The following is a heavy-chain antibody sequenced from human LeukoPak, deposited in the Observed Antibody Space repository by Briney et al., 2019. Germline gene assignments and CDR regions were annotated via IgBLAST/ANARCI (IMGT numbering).Heavy chain of an antibody. CDR2: ISYDGSNK. J-gene: IGHJ4*02. D-gene: IGHD2-15*01. CDR3: AKDHIVVVVAATPDY. Sequence: GRSLRLSCAASGFTFSSYGMHWVRQAPRPGLEWVAVISYDGSNKYYADPLKGRFPIYRDNSNNTLYLQMNSLRAEDTAVYYCAKDHIVVVVAATPDYWGQGTLVTVSS. CDR1: GFTFSSYG. V-gene: IGHV3-30*18.